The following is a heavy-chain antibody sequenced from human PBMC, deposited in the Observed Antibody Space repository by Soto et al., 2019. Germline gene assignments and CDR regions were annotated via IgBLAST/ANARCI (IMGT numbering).Heavy chain of an antibody. Sequence: ASVKVSCKASGYTFTSYGISWVRQAPGQGLEWMGWISAYNGNTNYAQKLQGRVTMTTDTSTSTAYMELRSLRSDDTAVYYCARDLRGSGYSYYFDYWGQGTLVTVSS. CDR1: GYTFTSYG. V-gene: IGHV1-18*01. J-gene: IGHJ4*02. CDR3: ARDLRGSGYSYYFDY. D-gene: IGHD3-3*01. CDR2: ISAYNGNT.